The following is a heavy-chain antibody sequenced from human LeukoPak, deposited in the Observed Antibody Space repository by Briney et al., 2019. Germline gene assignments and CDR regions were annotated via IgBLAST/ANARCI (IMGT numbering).Heavy chain of an antibody. V-gene: IGHV1-18*01. Sequence: DSVKVSCKASGYTFTSYGISWVRQAPGQGLEWKGWISAYNGNTNYAQKLQGRVAMTTDTSTSTAYMELRSLRSDDTAVYYWARGRKNCSGGSCYVYWGQGTLVTVSS. J-gene: IGHJ4*02. CDR1: GYTFTSYG. CDR3: ARGRKNCSGGSCYVY. CDR2: ISAYNGNT. D-gene: IGHD2-15*01.